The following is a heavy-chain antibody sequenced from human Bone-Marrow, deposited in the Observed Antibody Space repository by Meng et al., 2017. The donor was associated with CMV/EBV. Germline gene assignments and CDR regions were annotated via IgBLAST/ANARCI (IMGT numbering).Heavy chain of an antibody. D-gene: IGHD2-2*01. CDR3: AKDLSGFLVVPAAAY. CDR2: ISYDGSNK. Sequence: GESLKISCAASGITFSSYAMHWVRQAPGKGLEWVAVISYDGSNKYYADSVKGRFTISRDNSKNTLYLQMNSLRAEDTAVYYCAKDLSGFLVVPAAAYWGQGKLVTGYS. J-gene: IGHJ4*02. CDR1: GITFSSYA. V-gene: IGHV3-30-3*01.